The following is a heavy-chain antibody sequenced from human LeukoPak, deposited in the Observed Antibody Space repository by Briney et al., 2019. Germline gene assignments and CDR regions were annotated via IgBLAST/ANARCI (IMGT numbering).Heavy chain of an antibody. J-gene: IGHJ3*02. CDR2: IYSGGST. CDR1: GFTVSSNY. D-gene: IGHD4-17*01. CDR3: ARDGINHYCDDDAFDI. V-gene: IGHV3-53*05. Sequence: GGSLRLSCAASGFTVSSNYMSWVRRAPGKGLEWVSVIYSGGSTYYADSVKGRFTISRDNSKNTRYLPMNSLSAEDTAVYYCARDGINHYCDDDAFDIWGQGTMVTVSS.